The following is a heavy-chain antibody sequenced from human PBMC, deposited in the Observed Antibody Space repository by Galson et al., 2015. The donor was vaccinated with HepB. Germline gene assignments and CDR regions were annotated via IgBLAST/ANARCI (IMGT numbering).Heavy chain of an antibody. V-gene: IGHV6-1*01. Sequence: ISGDSVSTNSAAWNWIRQSPSRGLEWLARTYYRSKWYNYYAVSVKSRITINPDTSRNQLSLHLNSVTPEDTAVYYCAREYRDAFDIWGQGTMVTVSS. CDR3: AREYRDAFDI. J-gene: IGHJ3*02. CDR1: GDSVSTNSAA. D-gene: IGHD3-16*02. CDR2: TYYRSKWYN.